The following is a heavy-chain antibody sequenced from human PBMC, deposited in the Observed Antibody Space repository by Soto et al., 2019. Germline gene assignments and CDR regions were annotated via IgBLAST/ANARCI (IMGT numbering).Heavy chain of an antibody. Sequence: GGSLRLSCVGSGFIFSNNAMHWVRQAPGKGLEWVEFISYDSSEIFYADSVKGRFTISRDNPKNTLFLHMNSPRADDTAVYYCAIARVADSSLDHWGRGVLVTVSS. CDR3: AIARVADSSLDH. CDR2: ISYDSSEI. V-gene: IGHV3-30*01. J-gene: IGHJ4*01. D-gene: IGHD3-3*01. CDR1: GFIFSNNA.